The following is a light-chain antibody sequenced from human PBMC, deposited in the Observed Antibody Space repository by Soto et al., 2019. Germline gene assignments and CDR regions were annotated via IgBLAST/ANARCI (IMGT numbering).Light chain of an antibody. J-gene: IGKJ1*01. CDR3: HRYET. Sequence: EILFTLSPCTRSLSPGYRATLSCRASQSVSRSYLGCYQQKPGQAPRLLMYGASIRAAGVPDRFSGSGSGTEFTLTISRLEPEDFTVYYCHRYETFGQGTIV. CDR1: QSVSRSY. CDR2: GAS. V-gene: IGKV3-20*01.